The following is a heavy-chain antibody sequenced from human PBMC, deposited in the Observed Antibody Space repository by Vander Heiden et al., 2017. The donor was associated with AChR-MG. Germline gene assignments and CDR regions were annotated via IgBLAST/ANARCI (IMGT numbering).Heavy chain of an antibody. CDR1: AGSISRGGYY. Sequence: QLQLQESGSGLVNPSQPLSLTCAVPAGSISRGGYYWSGSRQPPGKGLEWIGYNYHSGSTNYNPSLKSRVTISVDRSKNQFSLKLSAVTAADTAVYYCARGRRGGVMDVWGKGTTVTVSS. CDR3: ARGRRGGVMDV. CDR2: NYHSGST. J-gene: IGHJ6*03. D-gene: IGHD3-10*01. V-gene: IGHV4-30-2*01.